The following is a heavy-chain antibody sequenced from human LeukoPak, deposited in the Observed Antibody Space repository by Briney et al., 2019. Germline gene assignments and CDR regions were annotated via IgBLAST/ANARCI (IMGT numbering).Heavy chain of an antibody. Sequence: SETLSLTCTVSGDSISCYYWSWIRQPTGQGLAWIGYIHYSGRTNYNPSLKSRVTTSLDTSKNQCSLKLSSVTAADTGVYYCAGMKNLGVAIYYYTLDVWGQGTTVTVSS. CDR3: AGMKNLGVAIYYYTLDV. D-gene: IGHD3-3*01. CDR1: GDSISCYY. J-gene: IGHJ6*02. V-gene: IGHV4-59*12. CDR2: IHYSGRT.